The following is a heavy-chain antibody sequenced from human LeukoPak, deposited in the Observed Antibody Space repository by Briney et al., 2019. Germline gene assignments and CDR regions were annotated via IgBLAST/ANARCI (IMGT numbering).Heavy chain of an antibody. CDR1: GYSFPSYW. Sequence: GESLKISCKGYGYSFPSYWIGWVRQIPGKGLEWMGIIYPGDSDTRYSPSFQGQVTISADKSISTAYLQWNSLKASDTAMYYCARRQDYGDYGVYYFVYWGQGTLVTVSS. D-gene: IGHD4-17*01. V-gene: IGHV5-51*01. CDR3: ARRQDYGDYGVYYFVY. J-gene: IGHJ4*02. CDR2: IYPGDSDT.